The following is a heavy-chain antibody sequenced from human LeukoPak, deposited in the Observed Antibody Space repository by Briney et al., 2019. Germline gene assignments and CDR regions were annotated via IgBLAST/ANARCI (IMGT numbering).Heavy chain of an antibody. J-gene: IGHJ6*02. CDR1: GYTFTSYA. V-gene: IGHV1-3*01. Sequence: ASVKVSCKASGYTFTSYAMHWVRQAPGQRLEWMGWINAGNGNTKYSQKFQGRVTITRDTFASTAYMELSSLRSEDTAVYYCARMPGAYGSGSPLYYGMDVWGQGTTVTVSS. D-gene: IGHD3-10*01. CDR3: ARMPGAYGSGSPLYYGMDV. CDR2: INAGNGNT.